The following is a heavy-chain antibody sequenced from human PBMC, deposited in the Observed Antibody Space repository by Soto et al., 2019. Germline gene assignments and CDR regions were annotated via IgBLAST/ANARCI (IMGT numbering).Heavy chain of an antibody. V-gene: IGHV3-33*01. CDR1: GFTFSSYG. CDR2: IWYDGCNK. Sequence: QVQLVESGGGVVQPGRSLRLSCAASGFTFSSYGMHWVRQAPGKGLEWVAVIWYDGCNKYYADSVKGRFTISRDNSKNTLYLQMNSLRAEDTAVYYCARTTQWLDAFDIWGQGTMVTVSS. CDR3: ARTTQWLDAFDI. J-gene: IGHJ3*02. D-gene: IGHD6-19*01.